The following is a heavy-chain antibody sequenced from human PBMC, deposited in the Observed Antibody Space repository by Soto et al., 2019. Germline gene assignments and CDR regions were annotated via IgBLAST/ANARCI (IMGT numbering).Heavy chain of an antibody. CDR2: ISPGSRYP. J-gene: IGHJ5*02. D-gene: IGHD2-15*01. V-gene: IGHV3-11*06. Sequence: QVQLVESGGGLVPPGGSLRLSCAGSGFTFGDSYMSWIRQAPGKGLEWLSYISPGSRYPAYADSVKGRFTISRDNAKRSLYLQMMSLTAEDTAISYCVRGGGGGLFDPWGQGTMDTFAS. CDR1: GFTFGDSY. CDR3: VRGGGGGLFDP.